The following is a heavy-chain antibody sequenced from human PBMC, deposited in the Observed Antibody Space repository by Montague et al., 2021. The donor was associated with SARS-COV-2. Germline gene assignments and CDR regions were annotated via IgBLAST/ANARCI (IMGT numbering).Heavy chain of an antibody. V-gene: IGHV4-59*01. D-gene: IGHD4-23*01. CDR3: VRDHPYGGPRGAYDI. CDR2: IYGGRAV. Sequence: SQTLSLTCTVSGGSITGYYWSWLRRSPGKGLEWIAYIYGGRAVNYNPSLGSRVTISTDTSKNQLSLKVNSVTAADTAVYYCVRDHPYGGPRGAYDIWGQGTVVTVSS. CDR1: GGSITGYY. J-gene: IGHJ3*02.